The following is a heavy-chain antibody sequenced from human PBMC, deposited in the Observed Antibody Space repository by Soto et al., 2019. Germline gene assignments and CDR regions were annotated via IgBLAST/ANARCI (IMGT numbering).Heavy chain of an antibody. CDR2: ISAYNGNT. D-gene: IGHD3-10*01. V-gene: IGHV1-18*01. J-gene: IGHJ6*02. CDR3: GRDTRYLAGGYQYDGMDA. CDR1: GYTFKNYG. Sequence: HVQLVQSGAEVKKPGASVKVSCKASGYTFKNYGISWVRQAPGQGLEWMGWISAYNGNTDNAQKFQGRVTMTTDTSTSTVKMELRSLRSDDPAVYYCGRDTRYLAGGYQYDGMDAWGQGTTVTVSS.